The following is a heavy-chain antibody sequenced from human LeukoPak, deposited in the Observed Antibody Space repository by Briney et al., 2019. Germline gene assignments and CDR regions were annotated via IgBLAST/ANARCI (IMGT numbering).Heavy chain of an antibody. J-gene: IGHJ3*02. Sequence: ASVTVSCKASGYTFTGYYMHWVRQAPAPGNEWMGWINPNSGGTNYSQKFQGRVTMTRDTSISTAYVELSSLRSDDTAVYYCASSSIAAAGTSDAFDIWGQGTMVTVSS. D-gene: IGHD6-13*01. V-gene: IGHV1-2*02. CDR3: ASSSIAAAGTSDAFDI. CDR2: INPNSGGT. CDR1: GYTFTGYY.